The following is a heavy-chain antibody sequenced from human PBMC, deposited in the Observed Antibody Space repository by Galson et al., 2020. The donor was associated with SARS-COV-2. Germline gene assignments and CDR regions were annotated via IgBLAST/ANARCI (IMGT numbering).Heavy chain of an antibody. J-gene: IGHJ4*02. CDR2: IYPGDSDT. D-gene: IGHD1-26*01. V-gene: IGHV5-51*01. CDR1: GYSFTSYW. CDR3: ASLDLSGSYAWGY. Sequence: GESLKISCTGSGYSFTSYWIGWVRQMPGKGLESMGIIYPGDSDTRYSPSFQGQVTISADKSISTAYLQCSSLKASDTAMYYCASLDLSGSYAWGYWGQGTLVTVSS.